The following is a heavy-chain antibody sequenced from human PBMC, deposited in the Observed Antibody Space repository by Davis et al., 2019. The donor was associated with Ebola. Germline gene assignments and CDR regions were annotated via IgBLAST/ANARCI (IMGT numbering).Heavy chain of an antibody. D-gene: IGHD2-2*02. Sequence: ASVKVSCKVSGYTLTELSMHWVRQAPGKGLEWMGGFDPEDGETIYAQKFQGRVTMTEDTSTDTAYMELSSLTSEDTAVYYCATGAYCSSTSCYKIRTGYYYYYYGMDVWGQGTTVTVSS. CDR2: FDPEDGET. V-gene: IGHV1-24*01. J-gene: IGHJ6*02. CDR1: GYTLTELS. CDR3: ATGAYCSSTSCYKIRTGYYYYYYGMDV.